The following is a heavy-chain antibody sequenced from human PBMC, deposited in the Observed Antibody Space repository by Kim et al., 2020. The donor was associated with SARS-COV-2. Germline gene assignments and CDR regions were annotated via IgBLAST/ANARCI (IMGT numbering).Heavy chain of an antibody. Sequence: SETLSLTCTVSGGSISSSSYYWGWIRQPPGKGLEWIGSIYYSGSTYYNPSLKSRVTISVDTSKNQFSLKLSSVTAADTAVYYCARAGPAATVWVDPWGQGTLVTVSS. CDR2: IYYSGST. CDR1: GGSISSSSYY. V-gene: IGHV4-39*07. CDR3: ARAGPAATVWVDP. D-gene: IGHD2-2*01. J-gene: IGHJ5*02.